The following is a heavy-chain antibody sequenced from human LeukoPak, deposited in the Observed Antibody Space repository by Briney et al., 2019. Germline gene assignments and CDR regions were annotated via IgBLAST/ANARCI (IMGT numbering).Heavy chain of an antibody. CDR3: ARYFSVVVALEYYFDY. CDR1: RFTFSSYW. V-gene: IGHV3-7*01. Sequence: GGSLRLSCAASRFTFSSYWMSWVRQAPGKGLEWVANIKQDGSEKYYVDSVKGRFTISRDNAKNSLYLQMNSLRAEDTAVYYCARYFSVVVALEYYFDYWGQGTLVTVSS. D-gene: IGHD2-15*01. J-gene: IGHJ4*02. CDR2: IKQDGSEK.